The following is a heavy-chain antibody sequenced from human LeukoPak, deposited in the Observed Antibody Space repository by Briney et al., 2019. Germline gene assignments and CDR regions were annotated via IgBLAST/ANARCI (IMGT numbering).Heavy chain of an antibody. CDR2: INHNGNVN. J-gene: IGHJ4*02. D-gene: IGHD3-22*01. V-gene: IGHV3-7*03. CDR3: ARDGQVAYYYDSSGSNGEGY. CDR1: GFTFSSYW. Sequence: GGSLRLSCAASGFTFSSYWMNWARQAPGKGLEWVASINHNGNVNYYVDSVKGRFTISRDNAKNSLYLQMSNLRAEDTAVYYCARDGQVAYYYDSSGSNGEGYWGQGTLVTVSS.